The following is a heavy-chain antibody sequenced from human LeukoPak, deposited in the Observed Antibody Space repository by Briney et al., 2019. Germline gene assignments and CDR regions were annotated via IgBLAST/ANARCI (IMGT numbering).Heavy chain of an antibody. CDR2: ISFNGRNT. Sequence: GGSLRLSCAASGFNFGDSDMSWVRQTPRKGLEWVSLISFNGRNTYYGDSVKGRFTISRDNSKDTVYLQMNSLRAEDTAIFYCVRDIELSTWGAGTMVTVSS. V-gene: IGHV3-23*01. CDR3: VRDIELST. D-gene: IGHD3-16*02. J-gene: IGHJ3*01. CDR1: GFNFGDSD.